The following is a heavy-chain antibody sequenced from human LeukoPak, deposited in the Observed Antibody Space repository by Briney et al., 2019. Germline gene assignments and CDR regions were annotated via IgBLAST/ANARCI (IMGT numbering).Heavy chain of an antibody. Sequence: PGGSLRLSCAASGFTFSSYGMHWVRQAPGKGLEWVAFIRYDGSNKYYADSVKGRFTISRDNSKNTLYLQMNSLRAEDTAVYYCAKDLRRYSYGGPLYFDYWGQGTLVTVSS. D-gene: IGHD5-18*01. V-gene: IGHV3-30*02. CDR2: IRYDGSNK. J-gene: IGHJ4*02. CDR3: AKDLRRYSYGGPLYFDY. CDR1: GFTFSSYG.